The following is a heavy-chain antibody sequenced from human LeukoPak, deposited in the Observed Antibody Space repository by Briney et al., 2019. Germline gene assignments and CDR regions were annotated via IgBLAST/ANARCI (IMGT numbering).Heavy chain of an antibody. Sequence: PGGSLRLSCGASGFTFSSYGMHWVRQAPGKGLEWVAFIRYDGSNKYYADSVKGRFTISRDNSKNTLYLQMNSLRAEDTAVYYCARDPGSGYEEHFDYWGQGTLVTVSS. CDR2: IRYDGSNK. V-gene: IGHV3-30*02. J-gene: IGHJ4*02. CDR3: ARDPGSGYEEHFDY. CDR1: GFTFSSYG. D-gene: IGHD5-12*01.